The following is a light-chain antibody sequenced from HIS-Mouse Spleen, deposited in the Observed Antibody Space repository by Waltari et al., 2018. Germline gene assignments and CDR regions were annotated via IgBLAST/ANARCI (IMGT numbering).Light chain of an antibody. J-gene: IGLJ2*01. Sequence: QSVLTQPPSASGTPAQRVTISCSGSTSNIGSNYLSWYQQLPGTAPKRLSYRNNQRPSGVPDRFSGSKSGTSASLAISGLRSEDEADYYCAAWDDSLSGPVFGGGTKLTVL. CDR2: RNN. V-gene: IGLV1-47*01. CDR3: AAWDDSLSGPV. CDR1: TSNIGSNY.